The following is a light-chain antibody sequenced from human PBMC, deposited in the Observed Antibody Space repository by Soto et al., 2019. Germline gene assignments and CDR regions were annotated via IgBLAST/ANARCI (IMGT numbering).Light chain of an antibody. CDR3: QQYHSYWT. CDR2: DAS. CDR1: QNINNW. Sequence: DIQMTQSPSTLSASVGDRVTITCRASQNINNWLAWYQQKPGKAPKFLISDASSLASGVPSRFRGGGSGTEFPPTIRRPEADYFATYYCQQYHSYWTFGQGTKVDIK. J-gene: IGKJ1*01. V-gene: IGKV1-5*01.